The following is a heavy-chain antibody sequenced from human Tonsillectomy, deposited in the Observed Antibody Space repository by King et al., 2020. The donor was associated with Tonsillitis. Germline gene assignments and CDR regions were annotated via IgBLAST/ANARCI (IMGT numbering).Heavy chain of an antibody. CDR2: IRSKANNYAT. V-gene: IGHV3-73*01. Sequence: VQLVESGGGLVQPGGSLKLSCAASGFTFSGSAMHWVRQASGKGLEWVGRIRSKANNYATAYAASLKGRFTISRDDSKNMAYLQMNSLKTEDTAVYYCTRLEPYYYYGMDVWGQGTTVTVSS. J-gene: IGHJ6*02. D-gene: IGHD1-26*01. CDR3: TRLEPYYYYGMDV. CDR1: GFTFSGSA.